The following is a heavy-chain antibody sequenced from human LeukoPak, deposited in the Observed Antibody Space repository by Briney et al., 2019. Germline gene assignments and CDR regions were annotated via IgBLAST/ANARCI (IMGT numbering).Heavy chain of an antibody. J-gene: IGHJ4*02. D-gene: IGHD3-3*01. Sequence: GGSLRLSCAASGFTFSRYGMHWVCQAPGKGLEWVAVIWYDGSNKYYAESVKGRFTISRDNSKNTLHLQMNSLRAEDTAVYYCARHSTGGYDYCWGQGTLVTVSS. CDR3: ARHSTGGYDYC. CDR1: GFTFSRYG. V-gene: IGHV3-33*01. CDR2: IWYDGSNK.